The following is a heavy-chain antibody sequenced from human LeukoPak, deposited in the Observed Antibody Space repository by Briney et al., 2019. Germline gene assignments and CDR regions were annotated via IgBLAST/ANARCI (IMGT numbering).Heavy chain of an antibody. D-gene: IGHD2-2*01. J-gene: IGHJ3*01. Sequence: GGSLRLSCAASGFTFSYYAMHWVRQAPGKGLEWVAFISSDGSDKYYADSMKGRFTISRDNSKNTLFLQMNSLRAEDTAVYYCAKDRSCTGSSCNVGSWGQGTMVTVSS. CDR1: GFTFSYYA. V-gene: IGHV3-30-3*01. CDR3: AKDRSCTGSSCNVGS. CDR2: ISSDGSDK.